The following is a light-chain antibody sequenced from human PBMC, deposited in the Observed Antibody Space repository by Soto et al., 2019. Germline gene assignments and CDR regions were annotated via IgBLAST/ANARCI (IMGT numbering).Light chain of an antibody. CDR3: QQRSNLIT. CDR2: DAS. V-gene: IGKV3-11*01. Sequence: EIILTQSPATLSLSPGERATLSCRASQSVKTFLVWYQQKPGQAPRLLIYDASNRATGIPARFSGSGSGTDFTLTISSLEPEDFAVYYCQQRSNLITFGQGTRLEIK. CDR1: QSVKTF. J-gene: IGKJ5*01.